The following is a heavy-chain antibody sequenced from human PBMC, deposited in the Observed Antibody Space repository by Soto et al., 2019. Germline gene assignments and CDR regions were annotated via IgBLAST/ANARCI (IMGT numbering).Heavy chain of an antibody. J-gene: IGHJ4*02. Sequence: ASVKVSCKVSGYTLTELSMHWVRQAPGKGLEWMGGFDPEDGETIYAQKFQGRVTMTEDTSTDTAYMELGSLRSEDTAVYYCATVELGELSFFGLIFDYWGQGTLVTVSS. V-gene: IGHV1-24*01. D-gene: IGHD3-16*02. CDR3: ATVELGELSFFGLIFDY. CDR1: GYTLTELS. CDR2: FDPEDGET.